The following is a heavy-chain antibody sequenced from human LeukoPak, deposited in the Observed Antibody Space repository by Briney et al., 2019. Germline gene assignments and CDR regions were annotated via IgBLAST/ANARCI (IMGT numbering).Heavy chain of an antibody. CDR1: GFNFSKYW. CDR3: ATKQWLAPPPDS. Sequence: GGSLRLSCAASGFNFSKYWMLWVRQAPGKGLESVSRINTDRTVTTYADSVKGRFTVSRDNADNTMFLQMNSVRDEYTAVYYCATKQWLAPPPDSWGQGTPVTVSS. CDR2: INTDRTVT. D-gene: IGHD6-19*01. V-gene: IGHV3-74*01. J-gene: IGHJ4*02.